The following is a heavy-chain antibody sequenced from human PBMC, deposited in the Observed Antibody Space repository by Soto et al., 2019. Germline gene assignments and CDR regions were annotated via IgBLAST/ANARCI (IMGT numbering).Heavy chain of an antibody. D-gene: IGHD6-13*01. V-gene: IGHV3-9*01. Sequence: DVQLVESGGGLVQPGRSLRLSCAASGFTFDDYAMHWVRQAPGKGLEWVSGISWNSGSIGYADSVKGRFTISRDNAKNSLYLQMNSLRAEDTALYYCAKDPRPIAAANAFDIWGQGTMVTVSS. CDR2: ISWNSGSI. J-gene: IGHJ3*02. CDR3: AKDPRPIAAANAFDI. CDR1: GFTFDDYA.